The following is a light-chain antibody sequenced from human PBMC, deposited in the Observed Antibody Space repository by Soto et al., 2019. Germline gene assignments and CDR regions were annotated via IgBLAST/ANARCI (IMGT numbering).Light chain of an antibody. CDR3: CSYAGSSTNYV. Sequence: QSVLTQPASVSGSPGQSITISCTGTSSDVGSYNLVSWYQQHPGKAPKLMFYEVSKRPSGVSNPFSGSKSGNTASLTISGLQAEDEADYYCCSYAGSSTNYVFGTGTKLTVL. V-gene: IGLV2-23*02. CDR1: SSDVGSYNL. CDR2: EVS. J-gene: IGLJ1*01.